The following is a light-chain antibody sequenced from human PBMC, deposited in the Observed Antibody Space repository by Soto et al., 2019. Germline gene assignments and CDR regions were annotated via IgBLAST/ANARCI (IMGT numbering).Light chain of an antibody. V-gene: IGLV1-51*01. Sequence: QSVLTQPPSVSSAPGQKVTISCSGSSSNIGDDYVSWYQQFPGKAPQLLIYDNNQRPSEIPDRFSGSKSGTSATLDITGLQTGDEAFYYCGTWDNSLSAVVFGGGTQLTVL. CDR2: DNN. CDR1: SSNIGDDY. J-gene: IGLJ2*01. CDR3: GTWDNSLSAVV.